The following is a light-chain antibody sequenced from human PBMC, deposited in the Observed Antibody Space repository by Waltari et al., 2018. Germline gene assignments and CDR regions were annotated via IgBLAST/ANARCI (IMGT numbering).Light chain of an antibody. J-gene: IGKJ2*01. CDR2: LGS. CDR3: MQILQPART. V-gene: IGKV2-28*01. CDR1: QSLLHSNGYNY. Sequence: DILMTQSPLSLPVTPGEPASISCRSSQSLLHSNGYNYLDWYLQKPGQSPQVLIYLGSNRASGVPDRFSGSGSGTDFTLNISRVEAEDVGGYYCMQILQPARTFGQGTRLEIK.